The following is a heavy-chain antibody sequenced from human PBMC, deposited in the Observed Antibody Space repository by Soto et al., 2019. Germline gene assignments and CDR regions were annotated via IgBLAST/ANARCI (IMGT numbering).Heavy chain of an antibody. CDR3: AKDSSIVLMVYAPPPALDAFDI. CDR2: ISGSGGST. V-gene: IGHV3-23*01. D-gene: IGHD2-8*01. CDR1: GFAFSSYA. J-gene: IGHJ3*02. Sequence: PGGSLRLSCAASGFAFSSYAMSWVRQAPGKGLEWVSAISGSGGSTYYADSVKGRFTISRDNSKNTLYLQMNSLRAEDTAVYYCAKDSSIVLMVYAPPPALDAFDIWGQGTMVTVSS.